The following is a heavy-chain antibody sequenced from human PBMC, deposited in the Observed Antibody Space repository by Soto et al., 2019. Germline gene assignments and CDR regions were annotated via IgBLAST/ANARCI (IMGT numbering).Heavy chain of an antibody. D-gene: IGHD6-6*01. J-gene: IGHJ6*03. Sequence: ASVKVSCKASGYTFTGYYMHWVRQAPGQGLEWMGWINPNSGGTNYAQKFQGWVTMTRDTSISTAYMELSRLRSDDTAVYYSARGIEYSSSDYYYDMDVWGKGTTVTVYS. CDR2: INPNSGGT. V-gene: IGHV1-2*04. CDR1: GYTFTGYY. CDR3: ARGIEYSSSDYYYDMDV.